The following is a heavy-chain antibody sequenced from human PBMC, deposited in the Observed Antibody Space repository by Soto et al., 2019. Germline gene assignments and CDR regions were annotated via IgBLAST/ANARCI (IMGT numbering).Heavy chain of an antibody. CDR2: INPNSGGT. CDR1: GYTFTGYY. CDR3: ARGGYDILTGYYTSRLAYHFAY. D-gene: IGHD3-9*01. J-gene: IGHJ4*02. V-gene: IGHV1-2*04. Sequence: ASVKVSCKASGYTFTGYYMHWVRQAPGQGLEWMGWINPNSGGTNYAQKFQGWVTMTRDTSISTAYMELSRLRSDDTAVYYCARGGYDILTGYYTSRLAYHFAYWGQGTLVTVSS.